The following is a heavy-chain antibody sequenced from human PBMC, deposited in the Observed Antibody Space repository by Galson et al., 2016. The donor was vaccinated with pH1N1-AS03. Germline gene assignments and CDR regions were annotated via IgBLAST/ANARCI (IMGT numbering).Heavy chain of an antibody. D-gene: IGHD2-21*01. J-gene: IGHJ3*02. V-gene: IGHV4-39*01. CDR1: GGSLRDATYS. CDR2: VYYTAAT. Sequence: SETLSLTCSVSGGSLRDATYSWAWTRQPPGKGLEWIGKVYYTAATYFTPSLAGRVAISVDTARNQFSLKLSSVTATDTAVYYCAAPSIDRCVGAVCPYDIWCQGTMVTVSS. CDR3: AAPSIDRCVGAVCPYDI.